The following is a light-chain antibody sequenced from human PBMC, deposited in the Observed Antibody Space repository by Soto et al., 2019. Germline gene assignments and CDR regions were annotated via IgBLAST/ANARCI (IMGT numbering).Light chain of an antibody. CDR1: SGHSSYG. V-gene: IGLV4-69*01. J-gene: IGLJ2*01. CDR3: QTWGTGVV. CDR2: LNSDGSH. Sequence: QLVLTQSPSASASLGASVKLTCTLSSGHSSYGIAWHQQQPEKGPRYLMKLNSDGSHNKGDGIPDRFSGSSSGAERYLTISSLQSEDEADYYCQTWGTGVVFGGGTKLTVL.